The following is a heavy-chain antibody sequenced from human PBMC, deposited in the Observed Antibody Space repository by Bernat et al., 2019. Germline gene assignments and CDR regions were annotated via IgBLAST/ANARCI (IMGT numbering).Heavy chain of an antibody. CDR2: ISGSGGST. Sequence: EVQLVESGGGLVQPGGSLRLSCAASGFTFSSYAMSWVRQAPGKGLEWVSAISGSGGSTYYADTVKGRFTISRDNSKNTLYLQMNSLRAEDTAVYYCATDIYGSGSYIGYWGQGTLVTVSS. CDR1: GFTFSSYA. D-gene: IGHD3-10*01. V-gene: IGHV3-23*04. J-gene: IGHJ4*02. CDR3: ATDIYGSGSYIGY.